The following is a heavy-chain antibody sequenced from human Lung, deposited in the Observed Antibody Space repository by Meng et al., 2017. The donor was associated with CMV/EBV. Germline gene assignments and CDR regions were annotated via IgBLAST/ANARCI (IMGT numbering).Heavy chain of an antibody. V-gene: IGHV1-69*05. Sequence: SVXVSCKASGGTFSSYAISWVRQAPGQGLEWMGGIIPIFGTANYAQKFQGRVTITTDESTSTAYMELSSLRPEDTAVYYCASLSGYYQDFAYWGQGTLVTVSS. CDR2: IIPIFGTA. D-gene: IGHD3-3*01. J-gene: IGHJ4*02. CDR1: GGTFSSYA. CDR3: ASLSGYYQDFAY.